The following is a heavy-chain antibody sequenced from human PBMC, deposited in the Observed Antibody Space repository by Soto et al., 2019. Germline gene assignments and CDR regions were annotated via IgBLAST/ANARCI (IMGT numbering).Heavy chain of an antibody. CDR2: INLNRGGT. J-gene: IGHJ6*02. D-gene: IGHD4-17*01. Sequence: QVQLVQSGAEVKKPGASVKVSCKASGYTFTGYYMHWVRQAPGQGREWMGWINLNRGGTNNAQKFKDWATMTSATSISTACVTRSRLGSAHTTMYYWAREWVGDYNDEDYYGMEVCGQGTTVTVSS. CDR3: AREWVGDYNDEDYYGMEV. V-gene: IGHV1-2*04. CDR1: GYTFTGYY.